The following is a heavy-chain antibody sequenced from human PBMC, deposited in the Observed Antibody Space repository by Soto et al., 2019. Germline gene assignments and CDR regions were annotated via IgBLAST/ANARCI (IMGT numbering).Heavy chain of an antibody. CDR2: INHSGST. Sequence: SQTLSLTCAVYGGSFSGYYWSWIRQPPGKGLEWIGEINHSGSTNYNPSLKSRVTISVDTSKNQFSLKLSSVTAADTAVYYCARVVRRPVNWFDPWGQGTLVTVSS. V-gene: IGHV4-34*01. D-gene: IGHD6-6*01. CDR1: GGSFSGYY. J-gene: IGHJ5*02. CDR3: ARVVRRPVNWFDP.